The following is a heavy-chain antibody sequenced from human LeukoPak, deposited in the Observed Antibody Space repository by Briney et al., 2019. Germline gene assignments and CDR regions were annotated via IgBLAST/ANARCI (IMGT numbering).Heavy chain of an antibody. D-gene: IGHD6-13*01. CDR2: TRYDGSNK. CDR1: GFTFSSYG. V-gene: IGHV3-30*02. CDR3: AKDVTSGSSWPETPFDY. Sequence: GGSLRLSCAASGFTFSSYGMHWVRQAPGKGLEWVAFTRYDGSNKYYADSVKGRFTISRDNSKNTLYLQMNSLRAEDTAVYYCAKDVTSGSSWPETPFDYWGQGTLVTVSS. J-gene: IGHJ4*02.